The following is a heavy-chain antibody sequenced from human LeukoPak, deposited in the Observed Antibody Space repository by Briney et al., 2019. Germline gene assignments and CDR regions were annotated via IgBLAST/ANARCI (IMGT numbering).Heavy chain of an antibody. J-gene: IGHJ5*02. CDR3: ARQVAAAGTLNWFDP. V-gene: IGHV4-59*08. Sequence: SETLSLTCTVSGDSITSNYWTWIRQPPGKGLEWIGYIYYSGSTNYNPSLKSRVTISVDTSKNQFSLKLSSVTAADTAVYYCARQVAAAGTLNWFDPWGQGTLVTVSS. D-gene: IGHD6-13*01. CDR1: GDSITSNY. CDR2: IYYSGST.